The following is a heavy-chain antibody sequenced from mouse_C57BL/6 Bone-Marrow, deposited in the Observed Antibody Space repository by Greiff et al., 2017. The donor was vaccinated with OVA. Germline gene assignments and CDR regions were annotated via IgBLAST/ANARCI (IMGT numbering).Heavy chain of an antibody. CDR1: GYTFTDYE. Sequence: QVQLQQSGAELVRPGASVTLSCKASGYTFTDYEMHWVKQTPVHGLEWIGAIDPETGGTAYNQKFKGKAILTADKSSSTAYMELRSLTSEDSAVYYCTPTVVPYFDYWGQGTTLTVSS. CDR2: IDPETGGT. CDR3: TPTVVPYFDY. D-gene: IGHD1-1*01. J-gene: IGHJ2*01. V-gene: IGHV1-15*01.